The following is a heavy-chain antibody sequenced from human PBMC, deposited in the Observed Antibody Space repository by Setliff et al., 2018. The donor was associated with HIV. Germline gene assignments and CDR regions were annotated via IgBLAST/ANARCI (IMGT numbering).Heavy chain of an antibody. V-gene: IGHV4-59*11. D-gene: IGHD1-26*01. CDR3: ARGWEWGAPLDY. J-gene: IGHJ4*02. CDR1: GGSISSHY. Sequence: PSETLSLTCTVSGGSISSHYWSWIRQPPGKELEWIGYIFSSGSTTYNPSLKSRVTISIDTSKNQFSLKVSPVTAADTAVYYCARGWEWGAPLDYWGQGTLVTVSS. CDR2: IFSSGST.